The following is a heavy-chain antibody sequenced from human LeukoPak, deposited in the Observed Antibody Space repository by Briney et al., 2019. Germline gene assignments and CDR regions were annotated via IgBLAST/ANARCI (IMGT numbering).Heavy chain of an antibody. V-gene: IGHV3-53*01. CDR1: EFTFSDAW. CDR3: ARGTLYGSGSL. J-gene: IGHJ4*02. Sequence: PGGSLRISCAASEFTFSDAWMSWVRQAPGKGLEWVSVIYSGGSTYYADSVKGRFTISRDNSKNTLYLQMNSLRAEDTAVYYCARGTLYGSGSLWGQGTLVTVSS. CDR2: IYSGGST. D-gene: IGHD3-10*01.